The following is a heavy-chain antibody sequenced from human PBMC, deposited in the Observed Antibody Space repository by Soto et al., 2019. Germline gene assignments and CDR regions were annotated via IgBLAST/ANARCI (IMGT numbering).Heavy chain of an antibody. V-gene: IGHV3-21*01. Sequence: EVQLVESGGGLVKPGGSLRLSCAAAGFTFSSYSMNWVRQAPGQGLEWVSSISSSSSYIYYAGSVKGRFTISRDNAKNSLELQMNSLRAEDTSVYYCAGYRLNVVHSYGSGCYYYYGMDVWGQGTMVTVSS. CDR2: ISSSSSYI. J-gene: IGHJ6*02. CDR1: GFTFSSYS. D-gene: IGHD3-10*01. CDR3: AGYRLNVVHSYGSGCYYYYGMDV.